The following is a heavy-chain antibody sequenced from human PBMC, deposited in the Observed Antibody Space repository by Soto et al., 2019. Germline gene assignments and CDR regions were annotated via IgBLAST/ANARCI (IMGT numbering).Heavy chain of an antibody. CDR1: GFTFSSYA. J-gene: IGHJ2*01. Sequence: VQLLESGGGLVQPGGSLRLSCAASGFTFSSYAMSWVRQAPGKGLEWVSSITGGGGSTSYADSVKGRCTISRDNSKNTLYLQMNSLRAEYTAVYYSAKDREMWYFDLWGRGTLVTVSS. CDR2: ITGGGGST. CDR3: AKDREMWYFDL. D-gene: IGHD1-26*01. V-gene: IGHV3-23*01.